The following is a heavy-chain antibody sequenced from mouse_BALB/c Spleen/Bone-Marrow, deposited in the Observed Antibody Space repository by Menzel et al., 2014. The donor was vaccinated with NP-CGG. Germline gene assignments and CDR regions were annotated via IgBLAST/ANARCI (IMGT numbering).Heavy chain of an antibody. V-gene: IGHV5-9-4*01. J-gene: IGHJ4*01. CDR3: AREGLRRRAAMDY. Sequence: EVQRVESGGGLVKPGGSLKLSCAASGFTFSSYAMSWVRQSPEKRLEWVAEISSGGSYTYYPDTVTGRFTISRDNAKNTLYLEMSSLRSEDTAMYYCAREGLRRRAAMDYWGQGTSVTVPS. D-gene: IGHD2-4*01. CDR1: GFTFSSYA. CDR2: ISSGGSYT.